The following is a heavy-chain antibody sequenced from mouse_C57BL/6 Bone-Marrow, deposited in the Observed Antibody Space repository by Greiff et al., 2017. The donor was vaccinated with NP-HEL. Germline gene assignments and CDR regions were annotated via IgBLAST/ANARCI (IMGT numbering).Heavy chain of an antibody. D-gene: IGHD1-1*01. Sequence: VQLQQSGPELVKPGASVKISCKASGYAFSSSWMNWVKQRPGKGLEWIGRIYPGDGDTNYNGKFKGKATLTADKSSSTAYMQLSSLTSEDSAVYFCARRDLVVALDLYFDYWGQGTTLTVSS. CDR3: ARRDLVVALDLYFDY. CDR2: IYPGDGDT. J-gene: IGHJ2*01. V-gene: IGHV1-82*01. CDR1: GYAFSSSW.